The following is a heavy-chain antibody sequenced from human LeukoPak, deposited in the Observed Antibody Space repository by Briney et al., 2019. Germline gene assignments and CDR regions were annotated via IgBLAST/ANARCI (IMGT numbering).Heavy chain of an antibody. D-gene: IGHD3-22*01. CDR3: AKSYYDSSGYYPPDFDY. V-gene: IGHV3-23*01. Sequence: GGSLRLSCAASGFTFSSYAMSWVRQAPGKGLEWVSAISGSGGSTYYADSVKGRFTISRDNSKNTLYLQMNSLRAEDTAVYYCAKSYYDSSGYYPPDFDYWGRGTLVTVSS. CDR2: ISGSGGST. CDR1: GFTFSSYA. J-gene: IGHJ4*02.